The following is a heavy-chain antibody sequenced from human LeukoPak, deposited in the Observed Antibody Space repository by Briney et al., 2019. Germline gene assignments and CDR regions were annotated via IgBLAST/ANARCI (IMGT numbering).Heavy chain of an antibody. D-gene: IGHD4-23*01. Sequence: SVKVSCKASGGTFSSYAISWVRQAPGQGLEWMGRIIPILGIANYAQKFQGRVTITADKSTSTAYMELSSLRSEDTAVYYYARGPGGGNWLIDYWGQGTLVTVSS. V-gene: IGHV1-69*04. CDR3: ARGPGGGNWLIDY. CDR1: GGTFSSYA. J-gene: IGHJ4*02. CDR2: IIPILGIA.